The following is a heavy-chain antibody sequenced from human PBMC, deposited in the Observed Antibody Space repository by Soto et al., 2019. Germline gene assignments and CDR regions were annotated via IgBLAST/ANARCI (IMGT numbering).Heavy chain of an antibody. Sequence: QVQLVQSGAEVKKPGASVKVSCKASGYTFTSYAMHWVRQAPGQRLEWMGWINAGNGNTKYSQKFQGRVTITRDTSASTAYMELSSLRSEDTAVYYCAIGQDIVVVPQGPPSYWGQGTLVTVSS. CDR1: GYTFTSYA. D-gene: IGHD2-15*01. V-gene: IGHV1-3*01. CDR3: AIGQDIVVVPQGPPSY. CDR2: INAGNGNT. J-gene: IGHJ4*02.